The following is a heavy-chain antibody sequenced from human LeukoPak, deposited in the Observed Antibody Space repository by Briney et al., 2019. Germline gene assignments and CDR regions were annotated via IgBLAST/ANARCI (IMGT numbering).Heavy chain of an antibody. Sequence: SETLSLTCTVSGGSITTYYWNWIRQPPGKVLEWIGTVYYSGSTYYNPSLESRVTLFVDTSKNQFSLKLSSVTAADTAVYYCAASYSTSWPEIDYWGKGTLVTVSS. CDR3: AASYSTSWPEIDY. J-gene: IGHJ4*02. CDR2: VYYSGST. D-gene: IGHD6-13*01. V-gene: IGHV4-59*04. CDR1: GGSITTYY.